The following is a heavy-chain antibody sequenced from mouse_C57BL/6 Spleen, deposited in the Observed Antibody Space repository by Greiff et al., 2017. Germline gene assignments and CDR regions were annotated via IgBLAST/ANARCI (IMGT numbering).Heavy chain of an antibody. J-gene: IGHJ1*03. CDR1: GYTFTSYW. D-gene: IGHD1-1*01. CDR3: ARDALITTVVARGFDV. V-gene: IGHV1-69*01. CDR2: IDPSDSYT. Sequence: QVQLQQPGAELVMPGASVKLSCKASGYTFTSYWMHWVKQRPGQGLEWIGEIDPSDSYTNYNQKFKGKSTLTVDKSSSTAYMQLSSLTSEDSAVYYCARDALITTVVARGFDVWGTGTTVTVSS.